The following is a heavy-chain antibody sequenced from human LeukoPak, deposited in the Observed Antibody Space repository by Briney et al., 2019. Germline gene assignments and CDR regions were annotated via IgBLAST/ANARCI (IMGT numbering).Heavy chain of an antibody. V-gene: IGHV3-11*04. Sequence: AGGSLRLSCAASGFTFSDYYMSWIRQAPGKGLEWVSYISSSCGTIYYADSVKGRFTISRDNAKNSLYLQMNSLRAEDTALYYCARGFTEQMFLYYFDNWGQGTLVTVSS. D-gene: IGHD3-10*02. CDR2: ISSSCGTI. CDR3: ARGFTEQMFLYYFDN. CDR1: GFTFSDYY. J-gene: IGHJ4*02.